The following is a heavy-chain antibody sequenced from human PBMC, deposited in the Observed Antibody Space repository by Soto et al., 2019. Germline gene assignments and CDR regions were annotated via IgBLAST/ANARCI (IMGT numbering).Heavy chain of an antibody. CDR3: AKRRNVLRFLEWSSGMKV. CDR1: GFTFSSYG. CDR2: ISDDGNNK. V-gene: IGHV3-30*18. D-gene: IGHD3-3*01. Sequence: QVQLVESGGGVVQPGRSLRLSCAASGFTFSSYGIHWVRQAPGKGLEWVAFISDDGNNKYYADSVKGRFTISRDNFRNTLYLQMNSLRGEDTAVYYCAKRRNVLRFLEWSSGMKVWGQGTTVNVSS. J-gene: IGHJ6*02.